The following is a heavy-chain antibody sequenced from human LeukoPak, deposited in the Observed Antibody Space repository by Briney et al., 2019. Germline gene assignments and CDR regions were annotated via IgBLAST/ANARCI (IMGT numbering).Heavy chain of an antibody. V-gene: IGHV4-59*08. J-gene: IGHJ4*02. CDR2: VYYSGST. Sequence: PSETLSLTCPVSGGSISTYYWSWIRQPPGKGLEWIGYVYYSGSTNYNPSLRSRVTISLDTSKNQFSLRLTSVTAADTAVYYCARRLAVTGRYYFDYWGPGTLVTVSS. CDR3: ARRLAVTGRYYFDY. D-gene: IGHD6-19*01. CDR1: GGSISTYY.